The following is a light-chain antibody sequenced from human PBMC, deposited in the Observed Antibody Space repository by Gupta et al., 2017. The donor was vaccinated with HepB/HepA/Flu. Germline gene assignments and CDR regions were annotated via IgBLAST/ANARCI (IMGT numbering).Light chain of an antibody. V-gene: IGLV1-44*01. CDR1: SSNIGSNT. CDR2: SNN. CDR3: AAWDDSLNGYV. Sequence: QSVLTQPPSASGTPGQRVTISCSGSSSNIGSNTVHWYPQLPGTAPKLLIYSNNQRPSGVPDRFSGSKSVTSASLPISGLQAEDEADYYCAAWDDSLNGYVFGTGTKVTVL. J-gene: IGLJ1*01.